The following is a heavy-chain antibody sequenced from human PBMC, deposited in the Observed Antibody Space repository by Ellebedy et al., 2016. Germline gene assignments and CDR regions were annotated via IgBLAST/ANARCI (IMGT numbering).Heavy chain of an antibody. D-gene: IGHD3-10*01. V-gene: IGHV1-69*13. CDR1: GGTFSSYA. Sequence: SVKVSXKASGGTFSSYAISWVRQAPGQGLEWMGGIIPIFGTANYAQKFQGRVTITADESTSTAYMELSSLRSEDTAVYYCARQYMVRGVNWFDPWGQGTLVTVSS. CDR2: IIPIFGTA. CDR3: ARQYMVRGVNWFDP. J-gene: IGHJ5*02.